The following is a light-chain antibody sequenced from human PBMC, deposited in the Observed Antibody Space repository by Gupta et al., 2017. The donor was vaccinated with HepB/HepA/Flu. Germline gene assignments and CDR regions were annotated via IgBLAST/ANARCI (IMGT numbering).Light chain of an antibody. Sequence: DIQMTQSPSSLSASVGDRVTITCRASQRISSYLNWYQQKPGKAPKLLIYAASRLQSGVPSRFSGSGEGKDFTLTSSRRQYEDCATYYGQHSYSTNTFGQGTKVEIK. CDR2: AAS. V-gene: IGKV1-39*01. CDR3: QHSYSTNT. J-gene: IGKJ1*01. CDR1: QRISSY.